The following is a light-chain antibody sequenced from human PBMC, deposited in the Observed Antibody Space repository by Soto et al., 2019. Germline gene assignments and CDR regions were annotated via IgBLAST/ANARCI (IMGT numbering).Light chain of an antibody. CDR2: GAS. CDR3: QQHSNWPLT. J-gene: IGKJ4*01. CDR1: QSLTSN. Sequence: EIVMPPSPATLSVSPGESAPLSGRASQSLTSNLAWYQQKPGQAHRLLIYGASTRATGIPARFSGSGSGTDFTLTISSLEPEDFAVYYCQQHSNWPLTVGGGTKVDIK. V-gene: IGKV3-15*01.